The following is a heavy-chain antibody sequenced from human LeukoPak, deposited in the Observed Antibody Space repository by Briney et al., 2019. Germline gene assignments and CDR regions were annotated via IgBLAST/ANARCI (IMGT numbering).Heavy chain of an antibody. V-gene: IGHV4-59*01. CDR1: GSSISRYY. Sequence: KPSETLSLTCAVSGSSISRYYWSWVRQAPGKGLEWVGYIYYSGSTTYNPSLKSRVTFSLDTSKNQVSLKMTSLTAADTAVYYCASYDRSDGYKLDYWGQGTLVTVSS. CDR3: ASYDRSDGYKLDY. D-gene: IGHD5-24*01. J-gene: IGHJ4*02. CDR2: IYYSGST.